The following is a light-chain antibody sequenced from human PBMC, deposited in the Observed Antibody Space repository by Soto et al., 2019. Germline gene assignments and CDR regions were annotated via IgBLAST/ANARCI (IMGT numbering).Light chain of an antibody. V-gene: IGLV2-11*01. J-gene: IGLJ2*01. CDR2: DVS. Sequence: QSVLTQPSSVSGSPGQSVTISCTGTSSDVGGYNYVSWYQQHPGKAPKLMIYDVSKRPSGVPDRFSGSKSGNTASLTISGLQAEDEDDYYCCSYAGSYTLVFGGGTKVTVL. CDR1: SSDVGGYNY. CDR3: CSYAGSYTLV.